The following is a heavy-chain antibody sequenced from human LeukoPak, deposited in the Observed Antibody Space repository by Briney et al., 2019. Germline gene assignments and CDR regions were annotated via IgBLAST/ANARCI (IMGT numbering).Heavy chain of an antibody. V-gene: IGHV4-59*01. J-gene: IGHJ6*02. CDR1: GGSISSYY. Sequence: NPSETLSLTCTVSGGSISSYYWSWIRQPPGKGLEWIGYIYDSGSTNYNPSLKSRVTISVDTSKNQFSLKLSSVTAADTAVYYCARGGGGYDSFYYYGMDVWGQGTTVTVSS. CDR3: ARGGGGYDSFYYYGMDV. D-gene: IGHD5-12*01. CDR2: IYDSGST.